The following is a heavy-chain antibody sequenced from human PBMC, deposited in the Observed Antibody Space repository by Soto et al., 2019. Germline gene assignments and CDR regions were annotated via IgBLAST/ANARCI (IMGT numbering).Heavy chain of an antibody. CDR1: GYTFSDYY. D-gene: IGHD4-17*01. J-gene: IGHJ4*02. CDR3: TRKVRDYNFDY. CDR2: LNPDSGGT. Sequence: GASVKVSCKASGYTFSDYYMHWVRQAPGQGLEWMGWLNPDSGGTKYTQKFQGRVTMTRDTSISTAYMELSGLRSDDTAVYYCTRKVRDYNFDYWGQGTLVTVSS. V-gene: IGHV1-2*02.